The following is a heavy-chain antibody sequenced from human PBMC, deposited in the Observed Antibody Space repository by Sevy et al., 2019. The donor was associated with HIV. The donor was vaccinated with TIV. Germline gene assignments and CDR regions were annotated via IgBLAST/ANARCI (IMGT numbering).Heavy chain of an antibody. CDR3: ASVCRIAVAGKACLDY. V-gene: IGHV4-59*01. D-gene: IGHD6-19*01. CDR2: IYYSGST. CDR1: GGSISSYY. Sequence: SETLSLTCTVSGGSISSYYWSWIRQPPGKGLEWIGYIYYSGSTNYNPSLKSRVTISVDTSKNQFSLKLSSVTAADTAVYYCASVCRIAVAGKACLDYWGQGTLVTVSS. J-gene: IGHJ4*02.